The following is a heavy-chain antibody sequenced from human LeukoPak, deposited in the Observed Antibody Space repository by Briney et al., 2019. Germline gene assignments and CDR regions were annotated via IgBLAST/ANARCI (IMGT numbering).Heavy chain of an antibody. D-gene: IGHD1-26*01. CDR2: IYYSGST. Sequence: PSETLSLTCAVSGASISSNSYYWGWIRQHPGKGLEWIGNIYYSGSTYYNPSLKSRVTISVDTSKNQFSLKLSSVTAADTAVYYCARHQRILGAPAAFDIWGQGTMVTVSS. CDR3: ARHQRILGAPAAFDI. CDR1: GASISSNSYY. V-gene: IGHV4-39*01. J-gene: IGHJ3*02.